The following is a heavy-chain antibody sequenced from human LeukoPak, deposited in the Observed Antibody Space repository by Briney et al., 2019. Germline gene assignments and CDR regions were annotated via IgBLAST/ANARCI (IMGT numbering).Heavy chain of an antibody. CDR1: GGSLSSYY. J-gene: IGHJ6*03. D-gene: IGHD3-10*01. V-gene: IGHV4-4*07. CDR3: ARGKMVWGVIFASPDDYYYMDV. Sequence: SETLSLTRTVSGGSLSSYYWSWIRQPAGKGLECIGRIYTIGSTNYNPPLKSRVTMSVDTSKNQFSLKLSSVTAADTAVYYCARGKMVWGVIFASPDDYYYMDVWGKGTTVTISS. CDR2: IYTIGST.